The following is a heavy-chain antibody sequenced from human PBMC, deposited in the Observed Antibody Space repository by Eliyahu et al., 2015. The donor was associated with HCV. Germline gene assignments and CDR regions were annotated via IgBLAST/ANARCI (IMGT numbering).Heavy chain of an antibody. CDR1: GGSISSSNYY. V-gene: IGHV4-39*01. J-gene: IGHJ6*02. CDR2: IYYSGGP. Sequence: QLQLQESGPGLVKPSETLSLTCTVSGGSISSSNYYWGWIRQPPGKGLEWIGSIYYSGGPHHSASLKSRVTISVDTSKKQFSLKLSSVTAADMAMYYCARHPTRFNGMDVWGQGTTVTVSS. CDR3: ARHPTRFNGMDV. D-gene: IGHD5-24*01.